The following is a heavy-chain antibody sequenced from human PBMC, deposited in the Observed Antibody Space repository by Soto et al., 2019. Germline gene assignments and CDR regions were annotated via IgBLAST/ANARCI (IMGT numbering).Heavy chain of an antibody. CDR2: INHSGST. Sequence: QVQLQQWGAGLLKPSETLSLTCAVYGRSFSGYYWSWIRQSPGKGLEWIGEINHSGSTNYHPSLKSRVTILIDAPKNQFSLKMSSVTAADPAVYYCARSPYMDVWGKGTTVIVSS. V-gene: IGHV4-34*01. CDR3: ARSPYMDV. J-gene: IGHJ6*03. CDR1: GRSFSGYY.